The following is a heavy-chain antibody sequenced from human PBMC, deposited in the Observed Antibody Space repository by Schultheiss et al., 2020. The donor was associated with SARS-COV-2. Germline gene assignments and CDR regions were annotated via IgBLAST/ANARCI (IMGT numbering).Heavy chain of an antibody. CDR1: GGSISSYY. Sequence: SETLSLTCTVSGGSISSYYWSWIRQPPGKGLEWIGSIYHSGSTYYNPSLKSRVTISVDTSKNQFSLKLSSVTAADTAVYYCAKMRYYGSGSYYSVDYWGQGTLVTVSS. CDR3: AKMRYYGSGSYYSVDY. D-gene: IGHD3-10*01. J-gene: IGHJ4*02. CDR2: IYHSGST. V-gene: IGHV4-59*04.